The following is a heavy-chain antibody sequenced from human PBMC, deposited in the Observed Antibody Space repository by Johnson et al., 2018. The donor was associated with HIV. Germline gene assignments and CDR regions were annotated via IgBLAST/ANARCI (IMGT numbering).Heavy chain of an antibody. J-gene: IGHJ3*02. CDR3: AKGEDGSHDAFDI. V-gene: IGHV3-30*18. D-gene: IGHD1-14*01. Sequence: QVQLVESGGGVVQPGRSLRLSCAASGFTFSSYGMHWVRQAPGKGLEWVADISYDGSNKYYADSVKGRFTISRDNSKNTLYLQMNSLRAEDTAVYYCAKGEDGSHDAFDIWGQGTMVTVSS. CDR1: GFTFSSYG. CDR2: ISYDGSNK.